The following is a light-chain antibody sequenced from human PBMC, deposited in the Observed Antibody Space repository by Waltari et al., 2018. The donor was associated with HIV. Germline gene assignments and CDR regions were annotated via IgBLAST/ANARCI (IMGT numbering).Light chain of an antibody. CDR2: KDS. CDR1: ALPKQY. CDR3: QAADSSGTYKGNWV. J-gene: IGLJ3*02. Sequence: SYELTQPPSVSVSPGQTARSTCSGDALPKQYASWYHQKPGQAPVLVIYKDSERPSGIPERFSGSSSGTTVTLTISGVQAEDEADYYCQAADSSGTYKGNWVFGGGTKLTVL. V-gene: IGLV3-25*03.